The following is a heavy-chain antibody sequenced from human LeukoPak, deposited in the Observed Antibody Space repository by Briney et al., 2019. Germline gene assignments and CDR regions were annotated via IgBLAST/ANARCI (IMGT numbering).Heavy chain of an antibody. CDR1: GFTFSHYW. CDR3: ARDGATQGPDLDY. V-gene: IGHV3-7*01. D-gene: IGHD2-15*01. CDR2: INGDGSEQ. J-gene: IGHJ4*02. Sequence: PGGSLRLSCAASGFTFSHYWMTWVRQAPGKGLEWVANINGDGSEQYYVDSVKGRFTFSRDNAKNSLYLEMNSLRVEDTAAYYCARDGATQGPDLDYWGQGILVTVSS.